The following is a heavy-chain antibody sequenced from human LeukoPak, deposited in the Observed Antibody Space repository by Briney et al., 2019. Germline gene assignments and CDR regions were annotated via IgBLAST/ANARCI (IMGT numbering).Heavy chain of an antibody. CDR1: GFTVSSNY. CDR3: ARDKGTSYLSSFDY. D-gene: IGHD6-6*01. J-gene: IGHJ4*02. V-gene: IGHV3-66*01. Sequence: GGSLRLSCAASGFTVSSNYMSWVRQAPGKGLEWVSLIYSGGSTYYADSVKGRFTISRDNSKNTLYLQMNSLRAEDTAVYYCARDKGTSYLSSFDYWGQGTLVTVSS. CDR2: IYSGGST.